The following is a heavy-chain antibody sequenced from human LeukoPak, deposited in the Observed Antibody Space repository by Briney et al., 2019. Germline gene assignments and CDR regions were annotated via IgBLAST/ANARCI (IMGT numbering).Heavy chain of an antibody. CDR2: INHSGST. D-gene: IGHD4-23*01. CDR1: GGSFSGYY. J-gene: IGHJ3*02. CDR3: ARTNGGNSTGRDAFDI. V-gene: IGHV4-34*01. Sequence: SETLSLTCAVYGGSFSGYYWSWIRQPPGKGLEWIGEINHSGSTNYNPPLKSRVTISVDTSKNQFSLKLSSVTAADTAVYYCARTNGGNSTGRDAFDIRGQGTMVTVSS.